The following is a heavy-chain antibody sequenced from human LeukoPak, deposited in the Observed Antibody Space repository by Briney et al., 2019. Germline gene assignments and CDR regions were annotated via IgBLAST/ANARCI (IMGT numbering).Heavy chain of an antibody. D-gene: IGHD3-16*01. J-gene: IGHJ4*02. CDR1: GGSISSGGYY. CDR3: AGGTPFGDY. V-gene: IGHV3-23*01. CDR2: ISGSGGST. Sequence: ETLSLTCTVSGGSISSGGYYWSWIRQAPGKGLEWVSAISGSGGSTYYADSVKGRFTISRDNAKNSLYLQMNSLRAEDTAVYYCAGGTPFGDYWGQGTLVTVSS.